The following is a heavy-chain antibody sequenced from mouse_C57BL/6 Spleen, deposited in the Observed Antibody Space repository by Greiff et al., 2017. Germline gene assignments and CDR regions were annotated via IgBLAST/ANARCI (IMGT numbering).Heavy chain of an antibody. D-gene: IGHD2-1*01. CDR1: GYSFTDYN. CDR3: ARSRGNYEGKFAY. J-gene: IGHJ3*01. Sequence: EVKLVESGPELVKPGASVKISCKASGYSFTDYNMNWVKPSNGKSLEWIGLINPNYGTTSYNQKFKGKATLTVDQSSSTAYMQLNSLTSEDSAVYYCARSRGNYEGKFAYWCQGTLVTVSA. CDR2: INPNYGTT. V-gene: IGHV1-39*01.